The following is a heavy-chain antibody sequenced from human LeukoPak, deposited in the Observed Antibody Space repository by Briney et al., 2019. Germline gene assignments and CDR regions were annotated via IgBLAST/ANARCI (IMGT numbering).Heavy chain of an antibody. CDR2: ISGNGGTT. V-gene: IGHV3-23*01. CDR1: GFTSGNYA. Sequence: GGSLRLSCVDSGFTSGNYAMSWVRQAPGGGLEWVTAISGNGGTTYYADSVKGRFTISRDNSKNTLYLQMNSLRAEDTAVFYCAKATTISAAGSHFVYWGQGTLVTVSS. CDR3: AKATTISAAGSHFVY. D-gene: IGHD6-13*01. J-gene: IGHJ4*02.